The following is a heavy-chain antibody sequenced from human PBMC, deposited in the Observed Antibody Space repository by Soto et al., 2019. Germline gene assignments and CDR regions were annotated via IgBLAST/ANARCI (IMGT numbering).Heavy chain of an antibody. CDR2: ISSSSSYI. Sequence: ETLSLTCTVSGGSINTYNLFWAWVRQPPGKGLEWVSSISSSSSYIYYADSVKGRFTISRDNAKNSLYLQMNSLRAEDTAVYYCARGCRSEQWLVLHHYYYGMDVRGQGTTVTVSS. CDR1: GGSINTYN. D-gene: IGHD6-19*01. CDR3: ARGCRSEQWLVLHHYYYGMDV. V-gene: IGHV3-21*01. J-gene: IGHJ6*02.